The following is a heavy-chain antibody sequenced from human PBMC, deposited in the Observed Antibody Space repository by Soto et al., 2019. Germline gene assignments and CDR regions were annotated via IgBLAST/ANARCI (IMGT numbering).Heavy chain of an antibody. V-gene: IGHV4-39*01. D-gene: IGHD3-3*01. CDR3: ARLPHYDFWSGMGYYYYYMAV. CDR2: IYYSGST. CDR1: GGSISSSSYY. Sequence: SETLSLTCTVSGGSISSSSYYWGWIRQPPGKGLEWIGSIYYSGSTYYNPSLKSRVTISVDTSKNQFSLKLSSVTAADTAVYYCARLPHYDFWSGMGYYYYYMAVWGKGTTVTVSS. J-gene: IGHJ6*03.